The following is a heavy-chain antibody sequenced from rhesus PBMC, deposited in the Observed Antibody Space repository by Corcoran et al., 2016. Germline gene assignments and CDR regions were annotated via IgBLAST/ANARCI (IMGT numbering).Heavy chain of an antibody. CDR3: ARERIAAAGIDY. J-gene: IGHJ4*01. CDR2: ISGRGGNN. V-gene: IGHV4-173*01. Sequence: QVQLQESGPGLVKPSETLSLPCAVSGGSISSNYWSWIRRPPGKGLEWIGRISGRGGNNDYNPPPKSRVTISTDKSKNQVSLKLSSVTAADTAVYYCARERIAAAGIDYWGQGVLVTVSS. CDR1: GGSISSNY. D-gene: IGHD6-25*01.